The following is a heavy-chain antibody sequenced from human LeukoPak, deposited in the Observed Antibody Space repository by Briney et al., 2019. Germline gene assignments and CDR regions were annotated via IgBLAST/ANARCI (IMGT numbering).Heavy chain of an antibody. Sequence: GASVKVSCKASGGTFSSYAISWVRQAPGKGLEWMGGIIPIFGTANYAQKFQGRVTITTDESTSTAYMELSSLRSGDTAVYYCASLVGDYGYWFDPWGQGTLVTVSS. V-gene: IGHV1-69*05. CDR1: GGTFSSYA. D-gene: IGHD4-17*01. CDR3: ASLVGDYGYWFDP. CDR2: IIPIFGTA. J-gene: IGHJ5*02.